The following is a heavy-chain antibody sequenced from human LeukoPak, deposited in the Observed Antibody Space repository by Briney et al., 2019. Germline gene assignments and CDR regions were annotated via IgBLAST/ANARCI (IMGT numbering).Heavy chain of an antibody. CDR3: TRDFGRSSYYFDF. CDR1: KFTFSDYG. J-gene: IGHJ4*02. V-gene: IGHV3-NL1*01. Sequence: SGGSLRLSCAASKFTFSDYGMNWVRQAPGKGLESVSLLYSADSGGRDYHADSVRGRLTISRDNAENSLFLQMNRLRVEDTAVYYCTRDFGRSSYYFDFWGQGTLVTVSS. D-gene: IGHD3-3*01. CDR2: LYSADSGGRD.